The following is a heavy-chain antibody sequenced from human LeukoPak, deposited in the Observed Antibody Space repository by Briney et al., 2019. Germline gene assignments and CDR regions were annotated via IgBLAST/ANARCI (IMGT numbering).Heavy chain of an antibody. CDR1: GGSISSYY. J-gene: IGHJ3*02. CDR3: ASIFDGRAFDI. Sequence: SETLSLTCTVSGGSISSYYWSWIRQPPGKGLEWIGYIYTSGSTNYNPSLKSRVTISVDTSKNQFSLKLSSMTAADTAVYYCASIFDGRAFDIWGQGTMVTVSS. V-gene: IGHV4-4*09. CDR2: IYTSGST. D-gene: IGHD2-21*01.